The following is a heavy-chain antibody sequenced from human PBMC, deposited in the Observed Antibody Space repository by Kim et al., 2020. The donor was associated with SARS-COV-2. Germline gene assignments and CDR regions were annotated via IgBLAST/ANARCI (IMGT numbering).Heavy chain of an antibody. Sequence: KGRFTISRDNSKNTLYLQMNSLRAEDTAVYYCARDRLFGGGYYPANDFDYWGQGTLVTVSS. J-gene: IGHJ4*02. CDR3: ARDRLFGGGYYPANDFDY. V-gene: IGHV3-30*01. D-gene: IGHD1-26*01.